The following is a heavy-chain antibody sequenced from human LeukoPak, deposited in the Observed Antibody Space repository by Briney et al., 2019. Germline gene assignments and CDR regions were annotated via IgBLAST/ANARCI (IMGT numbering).Heavy chain of an antibody. CDR1: GFTFSSYW. CDR3: ARVVMVAATEAFDY. V-gene: IGHV3-48*04. Sequence: GGSLRLSCAASGFTFSSYWMSWVRQAPGKGLEWVSYISSSGSTIYYADSVKGRFTISRDNAKNSLYLQMNSLRAEDTAVYYCARVVMVAATEAFDYWGQGTLVTVSS. D-gene: IGHD2-15*01. J-gene: IGHJ4*02. CDR2: ISSSGSTI.